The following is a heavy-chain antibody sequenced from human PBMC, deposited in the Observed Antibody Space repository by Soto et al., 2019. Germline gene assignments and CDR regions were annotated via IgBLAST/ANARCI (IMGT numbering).Heavy chain of an antibody. Sequence: ASVKVSCKASGYTFTSYGISRVRQAPGQGLEWMGWISAYNGNTNYAQKLQGRVTMTTDTSTSTAYMELRSLRSDDTAVYYCARIDSSGYYSYFDYWGQGTLVTVSS. D-gene: IGHD3-22*01. J-gene: IGHJ4*02. CDR3: ARIDSSGYYSYFDY. V-gene: IGHV1-18*01. CDR1: GYTFTSYG. CDR2: ISAYNGNT.